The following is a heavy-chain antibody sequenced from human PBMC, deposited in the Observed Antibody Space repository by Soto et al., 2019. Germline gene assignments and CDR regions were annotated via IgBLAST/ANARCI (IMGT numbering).Heavy chain of an antibody. V-gene: IGHV1-69*06. Sequence: SVKVSCKASGVTFSSYAISWVRQAPGQGLEWMGGIIPIFGTANYAQKFQGRVTITADKSTSTAYMELSSLRSEDTAVYYCARDQGTYYYDGSGYYAYWGQGTLVTVSS. J-gene: IGHJ4*02. CDR1: GVTFSSYA. D-gene: IGHD3-22*01. CDR2: IIPIFGTA. CDR3: ARDQGTYYYDGSGYYAY.